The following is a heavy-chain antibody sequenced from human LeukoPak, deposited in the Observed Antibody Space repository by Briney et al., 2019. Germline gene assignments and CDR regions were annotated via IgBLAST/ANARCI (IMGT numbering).Heavy chain of an antibody. CDR2: IWYDGSNK. V-gene: IGHV3-33*06. D-gene: IGHD2-15*01. CDR3: AKDGYCSGGSCVIDY. CDR1: GFTFSSYG. Sequence: SGGSLRLSCAASGFTFSSYGMHWVRQAPGKGLEWVGVIWYDGSNKYYADSVKGRFTISRDNSKNTLYLQMNSLSAEDTAVYYCAKDGYCSGGSCVIDYWGQGTLVTVSS. J-gene: IGHJ4*02.